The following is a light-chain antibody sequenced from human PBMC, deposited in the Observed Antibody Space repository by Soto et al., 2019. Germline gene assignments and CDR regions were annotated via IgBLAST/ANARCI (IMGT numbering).Light chain of an antibody. J-gene: IGKJ1*01. Sequence: DIQMTQSPASLSASIGDTVTIACRASQNIDIYLNWYQHKPGTVPKLLIYAASGLQTGVPSRFSGSGSGTDFSLTISSLQPEDVATYYCQQSRTTPWTFGQGTKVEIK. V-gene: IGKV1-39*01. CDR1: QNIDIY. CDR3: QQSRTTPWT. CDR2: AAS.